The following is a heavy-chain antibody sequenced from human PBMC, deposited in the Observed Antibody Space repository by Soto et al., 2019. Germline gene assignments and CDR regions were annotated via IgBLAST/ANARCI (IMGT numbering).Heavy chain of an antibody. D-gene: IGHD2-21*01. V-gene: IGHV1-18*01. Sequence: ASVKVSCKASGYTFYSHSISWVRQAPGQGLEWMGRISADNGNTNYAQKFRGRVTMTTDTSTSTVYMELRNLRSDDTAVYYCAGCIPRNYYYDMDVWGQALTVTVSS. CDR2: ISADNGNT. CDR3: AGCIPRNYYYDMDV. CDR1: GYTFYSHS. J-gene: IGHJ6*02.